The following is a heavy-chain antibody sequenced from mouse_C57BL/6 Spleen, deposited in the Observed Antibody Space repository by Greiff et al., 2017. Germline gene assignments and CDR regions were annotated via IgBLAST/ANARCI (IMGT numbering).Heavy chain of an antibody. V-gene: IGHV1-64*01. J-gene: IGHJ1*03. CDR2: IHPNSGST. CDR1: GYTFTSYW. CDR3: ARSPDGYYGYFDV. Sequence: QVQLKQPGAELVKPGASVKLSCKASGYTFTSYWMHWVKQRPGQGLEWIGMIHPNSGSTNYNEKFKSKATLTVDKSSSTAYMQLSSLTSEDSAVYYCARSPDGYYGYFDVWGTGTTVTVSS. D-gene: IGHD2-3*01.